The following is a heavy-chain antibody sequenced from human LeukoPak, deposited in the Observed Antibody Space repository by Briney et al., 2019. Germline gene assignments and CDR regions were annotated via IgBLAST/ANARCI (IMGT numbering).Heavy chain of an antibody. J-gene: IGHJ4*02. CDR3: ARAAGYCSGGSCYSEY. CDR2: IIPILGIA. D-gene: IGHD2-15*01. CDR1: GGTVSSYT. V-gene: IGHV1-69*02. Sequence: SVKVSCKASGGTVSSYTISWVRQAPGQGLEWMGRIIPILGIANYAQKFQGRVTITADKSTSTAYMELSSLRSEDTAVYYCARAAGYCSGGSCYSEYWGQGTLVTVSS.